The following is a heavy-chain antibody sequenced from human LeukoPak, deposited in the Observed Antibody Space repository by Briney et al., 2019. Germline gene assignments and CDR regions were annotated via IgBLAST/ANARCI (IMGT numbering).Heavy chain of an antibody. V-gene: IGHV1-8*01. D-gene: IGHD6-6*01. CDR1: GYTFTSYN. CDR3: ARVRRIAARNFDY. Sequence: GASVKVSCKASGYTFTSYNINWVRQATGQGLEWMGWMNPNSGNTGYAQKFQGRVTMTRNTSISTAYMELSSLRSEDTAVYYCARVRRIAARNFDYWGQGTLVTVSS. CDR2: MNPNSGNT. J-gene: IGHJ4*02.